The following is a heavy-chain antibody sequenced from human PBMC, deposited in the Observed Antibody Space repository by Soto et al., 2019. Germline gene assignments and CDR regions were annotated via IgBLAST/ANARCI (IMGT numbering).Heavy chain of an antibody. CDR3: AKGPMSITMIVVVTPFDY. D-gene: IGHD3-22*01. Sequence: QVQLVESGGGVVQPGRSLRLSCAASGFTFSSYGMHWVRQAPGKGLEWVAVISYDGSNKYYADSVKGRFTISRDNSKNTLYLQMNSLRAEDTAVYYCAKGPMSITMIVVVTPFDYWGQGTLVTVSS. CDR1: GFTFSSYG. CDR2: ISYDGSNK. V-gene: IGHV3-30*18. J-gene: IGHJ4*02.